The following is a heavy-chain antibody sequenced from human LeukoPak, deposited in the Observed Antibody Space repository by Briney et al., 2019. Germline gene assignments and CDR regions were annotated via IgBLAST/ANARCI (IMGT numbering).Heavy chain of an antibody. V-gene: IGHV1-46*01. CDR1: GYTFTSYY. D-gene: IGHD3-3*01. Sequence: ASVKVSCKASGYTFTSYYMHWVRQAPGQGLEWMGIINPSGGSTSYAQKFQGRVTMTRDTATSTVYMELSSLRSEDTAVYYCARDRFSYGMDVWGQGTTVTVSS. CDR2: INPSGGST. J-gene: IGHJ6*02. CDR3: ARDRFSYGMDV.